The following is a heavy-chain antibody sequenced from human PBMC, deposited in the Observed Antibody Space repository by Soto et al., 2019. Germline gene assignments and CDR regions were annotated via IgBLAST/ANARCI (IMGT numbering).Heavy chain of an antibody. D-gene: IGHD3-10*01. CDR2: VHHSWGS. V-gene: IGHV4-59*08. Sequence: QVQLQESGPGLVKPSETLSLSCTVSGGSISSYYWSWFRQSPGKRMEWIGYVHHSWGSSYNPSLLSRVEISLDTSKSQFSLKVTSVTATDTAVYYGARQGFGPLHGLVDVWGQGTTVTVSS. CDR1: GGSISSYY. CDR3: ARQGFGPLHGLVDV. J-gene: IGHJ6*02.